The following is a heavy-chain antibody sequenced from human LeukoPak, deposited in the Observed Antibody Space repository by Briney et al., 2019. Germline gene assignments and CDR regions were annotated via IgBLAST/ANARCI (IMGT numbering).Heavy chain of an antibody. D-gene: IGHD1-26*01. CDR2: ISYDGSNK. V-gene: IGHV3-30*18. CDR3: AKGGSYLYNWFDP. Sequence: GGSLRLSCAASGFTFSSYWMSWVRQAPGKGLEWVAVISYDGSNKYYADSVKGRFTISRDNSKNTLYLQMNSLRAEDTAVYYCAKGGSYLYNWFDPWGQGTLVTVSS. CDR1: GFTFSSYW. J-gene: IGHJ5*02.